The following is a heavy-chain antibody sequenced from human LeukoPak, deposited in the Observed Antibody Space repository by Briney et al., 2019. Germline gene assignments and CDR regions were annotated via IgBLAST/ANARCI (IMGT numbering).Heavy chain of an antibody. J-gene: IGHJ4*02. Sequence: LGGSLRLSCAASGFTFSSYAMHWVRQAPGKGLEWVAVISNDGSVKYSADSVRGRFTISRDNSKNTLYLQTNSLRAEDTAVYFCARDRDYRTSSGTFDYWGQGTLVTVSS. CDR1: GFTFSSYA. CDR2: ISNDGSVK. CDR3: ARDRDYRTSSGTFDY. D-gene: IGHD6-6*01. V-gene: IGHV3-30-3*01.